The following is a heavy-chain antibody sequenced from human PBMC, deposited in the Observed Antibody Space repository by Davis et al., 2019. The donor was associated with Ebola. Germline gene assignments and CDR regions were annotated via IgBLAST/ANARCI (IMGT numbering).Heavy chain of an antibody. V-gene: IGHV3-21*06. CDR3: VRDYYNNQPSDGMDV. Sequence: GESLKISCAASGFDFSSYAMNWVRQAPGKGLEWVSSISRKSTYKYHANSVKGRFAISRDNAKNSLYLQMDSLRAEDTAVYYCVRDYYNNQPSDGMDVWGQGTTVTVSS. CDR2: ISRKSTYK. D-gene: IGHD4-11*01. CDR1: GFDFSSYA. J-gene: IGHJ6*02.